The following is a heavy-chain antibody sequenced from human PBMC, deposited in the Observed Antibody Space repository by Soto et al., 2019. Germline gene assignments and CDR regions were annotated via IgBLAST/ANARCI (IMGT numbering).Heavy chain of an antibody. CDR1: GDSVSNDNYY. J-gene: IGHJ4*01. Sequence: PSETLSLTCAVSGDSVSNDNYYLCLIRQPPGKGLEWIRYIYYSGTTNYNSYLKSRLSLSVDMSKNQFSLKLASVTAADTAVHFCARSQRGRTAFTFDYWGQGALVTVSS. V-gene: IGHV4-61*01. CDR2: IYYSGTT. D-gene: IGHD3-16*01. CDR3: ARSQRGRTAFTFDY.